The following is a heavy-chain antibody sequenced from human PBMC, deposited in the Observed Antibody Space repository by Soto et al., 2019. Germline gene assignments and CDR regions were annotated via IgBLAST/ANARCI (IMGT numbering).Heavy chain of an antibody. D-gene: IGHD3-22*01. CDR2: ISSSSSYT. Sequence: QVQLVESGGGLVKPGGSLRLSCAASGFTFSDYYMSWIRQAPGKGLEWVSYISSSSSYTNYAVSGKGRFTTSRDNGKNSPYLQMNSLRAEDTAVYYCAREPSSGYSYYFDYWGQGTLVTVSS. V-gene: IGHV3-11*05. CDR3: AREPSSGYSYYFDY. CDR1: GFTFSDYY. J-gene: IGHJ4*02.